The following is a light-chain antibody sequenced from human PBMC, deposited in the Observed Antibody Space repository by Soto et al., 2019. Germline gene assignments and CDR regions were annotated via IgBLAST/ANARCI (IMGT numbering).Light chain of an antibody. CDR2: GAS. V-gene: IGKV3-20*01. J-gene: IGKJ2*01. Sequence: ENVLTQSPGTLSLSPGERATLSCRASQSISNNYLAWYQRKPGQAPRLLIYGASSRATGLPDRFSGSGSGIDFTLTISRLEPEDFAVYYCQQYSGSYTFGQGTKLEIK. CDR1: QSISNNY. CDR3: QQYSGSYT.